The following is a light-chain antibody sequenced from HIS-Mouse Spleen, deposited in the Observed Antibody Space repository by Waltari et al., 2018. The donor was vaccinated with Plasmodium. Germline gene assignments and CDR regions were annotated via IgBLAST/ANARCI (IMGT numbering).Light chain of an antibody. Sequence: EIVMTQSPATLSVSPGERATLPCRASQSVSSALAWYQQKPGQAPRLLIYGASTRATGIPARFSGSGSGTEFTLTISSLQSEDFAVYYWQQYNNWSFTFGPGTKVDIK. CDR2: GAS. CDR1: QSVSSA. CDR3: QQYNNWSFT. V-gene: IGKV3-15*01. J-gene: IGKJ3*01.